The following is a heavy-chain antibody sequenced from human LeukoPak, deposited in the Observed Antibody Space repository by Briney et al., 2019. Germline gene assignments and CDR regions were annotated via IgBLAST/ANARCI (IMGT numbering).Heavy chain of an antibody. J-gene: IGHJ4*02. CDR1: GFTFSNYG. D-gene: IGHD1-26*01. V-gene: IGHV3-33*06. Sequence: SGGSLRLSCAASGFTFSNYGMHWVRQAPGKGLEWVAVIWYDGSTEYYADSVKGRFTISRDNSKNTLYLQMNSLRAEDTAVYYCAKVGSGDDHDFWGQGTLVTVSS. CDR3: AKVGSGDDHDF. CDR2: IWYDGSTE.